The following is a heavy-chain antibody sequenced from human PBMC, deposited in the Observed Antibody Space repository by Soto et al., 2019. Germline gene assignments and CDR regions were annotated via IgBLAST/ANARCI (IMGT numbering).Heavy chain of an antibody. CDR3: ARPAYDFSTHWYFDL. J-gene: IGHJ2*01. D-gene: IGHD3-3*01. CDR2: IWYDGSNK. Sequence: QVQLVESGGGVVQPGRSLRLSCAASGFTFSSYGMHWVRQAPGKGLEWVAVIWYDGSNKYYADSVKGRFTISRDNSKNTLYLQMNSLRAEDTAVYYCARPAYDFSTHWYFDLWGRGTLVTVSS. V-gene: IGHV3-33*01. CDR1: GFTFSSYG.